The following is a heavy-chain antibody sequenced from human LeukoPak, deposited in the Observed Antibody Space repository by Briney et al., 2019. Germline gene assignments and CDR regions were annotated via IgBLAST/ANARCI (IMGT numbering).Heavy chain of an antibody. CDR2: INHSGST. Sequence: RSSETLSLTCAVYGGSVSGYYWSWIRQPPGKGLEWIGEINHSGSTNYNPSLKSRVTISVDTSKNQFSLKLSSVTAADTAVYYCARSKDPYYYDSSGSHFDYWGQGTLVTVSS. CDR1: GGSVSGYY. V-gene: IGHV4-34*01. D-gene: IGHD3-22*01. CDR3: ARSKDPYYYDSSGSHFDY. J-gene: IGHJ4*02.